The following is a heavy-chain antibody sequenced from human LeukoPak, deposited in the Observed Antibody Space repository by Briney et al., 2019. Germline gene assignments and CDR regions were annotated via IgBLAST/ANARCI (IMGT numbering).Heavy chain of an antibody. V-gene: IGHV4-38-2*02. CDR1: GYSISSGYY. Sequence: SETLSLTCTVSGYSISSGYYWGWIRQPPGKGLEWIGSIYHSGSTYYNPSLKSRVTISVDTSKNQFSLKLSSVTAADTAVYYCARDPVNIVVVVGATRSGAFDIWGQGTMVTVSS. CDR2: IYHSGST. J-gene: IGHJ3*02. CDR3: ARDPVNIVVVVGATRSGAFDI. D-gene: IGHD2-15*01.